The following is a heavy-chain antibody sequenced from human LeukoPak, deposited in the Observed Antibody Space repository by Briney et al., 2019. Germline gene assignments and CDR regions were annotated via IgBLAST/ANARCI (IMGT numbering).Heavy chain of an antibody. Sequence: GGSLRLSCAASGFTFSSYYMSWVRRAPGKGLEWLSHISGSSRSIYYADSVKGRFTISRENAKNSLYLQMNSLRDEDTAVYYCARRADTDYSYAMDVWGQGTTVTVSS. D-gene: IGHD5-18*01. CDR3: ARRADTDYSYAMDV. V-gene: IGHV3-48*02. CDR1: GFTFSSYY. CDR2: ISGSSRSI. J-gene: IGHJ6*02.